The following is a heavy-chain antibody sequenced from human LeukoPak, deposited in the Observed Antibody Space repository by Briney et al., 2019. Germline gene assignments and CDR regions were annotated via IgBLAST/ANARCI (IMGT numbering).Heavy chain of an antibody. CDR2: FDPEDDET. CDR1: GYNLTKLF. J-gene: IGHJ4*02. Sequence: ASVKVSCKVSGYNLTKLFMHWVRRAPGKGLEWMGGFDPEDDETIFAQNFQARVTMTEDTSTDTAYMELRSLRSEDTAVYFCATRIYDFWSGYPSLDYWGQGTLVTVS. V-gene: IGHV1-24*01. D-gene: IGHD3-3*01. CDR3: ATRIYDFWSGYPSLDY.